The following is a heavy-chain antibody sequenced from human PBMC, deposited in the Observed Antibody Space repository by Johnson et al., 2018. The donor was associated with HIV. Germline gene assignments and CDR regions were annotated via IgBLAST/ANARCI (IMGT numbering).Heavy chain of an antibody. CDR1: GFTFSSYG. J-gene: IGHJ3*02. Sequence: QVQLVESGGGVVQPGRSLRLSCAASGFTFSSYGMHWVRQAPGKGLEWVAVISYDGSNKYYADSVKGRFTISRDNSKNTLYLQMNSLRAEDTAVYYCAKEHCAGASGVGDACDAFDIWGQGTMVTVSS. CDR2: ISYDGSNK. D-gene: IGHD1-26*01. CDR3: AKEHCAGASGVGDACDAFDI. V-gene: IGHV3-30*18.